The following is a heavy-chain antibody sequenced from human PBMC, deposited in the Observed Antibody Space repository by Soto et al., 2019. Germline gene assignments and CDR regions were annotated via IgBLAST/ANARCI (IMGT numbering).Heavy chain of an antibody. Sequence: QVQLVESGGGVVQPGRSLRLSCAASGFTFNNYGMHWVRQAPGKGLEWVAAISYDGTNKYYADSVKGRFTISRDNSKSTMYLQMNSLRADDTAVYYWAKRASSDDDWRWCDPWGQGTLVTVSS. D-gene: IGHD5-12*01. CDR1: GFTFNNYG. CDR3: AKRASSDDDWRWCDP. V-gene: IGHV3-30*18. CDR2: ISYDGTNK. J-gene: IGHJ5*02.